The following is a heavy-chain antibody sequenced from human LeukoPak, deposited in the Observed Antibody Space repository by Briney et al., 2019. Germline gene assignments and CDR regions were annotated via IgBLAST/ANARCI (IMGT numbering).Heavy chain of an antibody. J-gene: IGHJ4*02. CDR2: IWYDGSNK. V-gene: IGHV3-33*08. Sequence: QTGGSLRLSCAASGFTFSSYSMNWVRQAPGKGLEWVAVIWYDGSNKYYADSVKGRFTISRDNSKNTLYLQMNSLRAEDTAVYYCARDVRWLDYWGQGTLVTVSS. D-gene: IGHD6-19*01. CDR1: GFTFSSYS. CDR3: ARDVRWLDY.